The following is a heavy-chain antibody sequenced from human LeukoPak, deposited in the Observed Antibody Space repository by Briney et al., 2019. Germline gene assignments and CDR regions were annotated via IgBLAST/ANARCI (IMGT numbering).Heavy chain of an antibody. Sequence: GGSLRLSCAASGFTLNNAWMSWVRQAAGKGLEWLGRIKRETDGGTIDYAAPVKGRFTISRDDSRNTLYLQMDSLKIEDTAVYYCTTDRYYDNSELQFQHWGQGTLVTVSS. D-gene: IGHD3-22*01. V-gene: IGHV3-15*01. CDR3: TTDRYYDNSELQFQH. CDR2: IKRETDGGTI. CDR1: GFTLNNAW. J-gene: IGHJ1*01.